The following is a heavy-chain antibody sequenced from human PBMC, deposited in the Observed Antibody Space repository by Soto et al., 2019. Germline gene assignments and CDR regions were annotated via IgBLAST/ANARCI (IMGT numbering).Heavy chain of an antibody. V-gene: IGHV3-33*01. Sequence: PWGSLRLSCAASGFTFSSYGMHWVRQAPGKGLEWVAVIWYDGSNKYYADSVKGRFTISRDNSKNTLYLQMNSLRAEDTAVYYCARESYCSSTSCKSRWFDPWGQGTLVTVSS. D-gene: IGHD2-2*01. J-gene: IGHJ5*02. CDR2: IWYDGSNK. CDR3: ARESYCSSTSCKSRWFDP. CDR1: GFTFSSYG.